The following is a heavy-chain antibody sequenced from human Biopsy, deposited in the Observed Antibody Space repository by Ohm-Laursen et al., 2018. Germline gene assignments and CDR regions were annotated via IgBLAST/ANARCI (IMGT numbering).Heavy chain of an antibody. J-gene: IGHJ4*02. CDR3: TLEGAGFDN. CDR2: IRSKAKSYAT. Sequence: SLRLSCSASGFTFSASAVHWVRQASGKGLEWVGRIRSKAKSYATAYAASVTGRSTISRDESKNTTYLQMNSLKTEDMAVYYCTLEGAGFDNWGQGTLVTVSS. D-gene: IGHD3-10*01. V-gene: IGHV3-73*01. CDR1: GFTFSASA.